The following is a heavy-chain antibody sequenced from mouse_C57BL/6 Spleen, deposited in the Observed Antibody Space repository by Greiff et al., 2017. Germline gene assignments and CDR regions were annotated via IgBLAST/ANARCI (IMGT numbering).Heavy chain of an antibody. J-gene: IGHJ1*03. CDR1: GFNIKDDY. CDR2: IDPENGDT. CDR3: TFSGYFDV. V-gene: IGHV14-4*01. Sequence: EVMLVESGAELVRPGASVKLSCTASGFNIKDDYMHWVKQRPEQGLEWIGWIDPENGDTEYASKFQGKATITADTSSNTAYLQLSSLTSEDTAVYYCTFSGYFDVWGTGTTVTVSS.